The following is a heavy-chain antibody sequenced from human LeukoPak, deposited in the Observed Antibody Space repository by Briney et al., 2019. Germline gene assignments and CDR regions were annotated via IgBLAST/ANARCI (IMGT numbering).Heavy chain of an antibody. D-gene: IGHD3-10*01. CDR3: ARDRENYYGSGSFDY. CDR2: IYTSGST. Sequence: SETLSLTCTVSGGSISSGNYYWSRIRQPAGKGLEWIGRIYTSGSTNYNPSLKSRVTMSVDTSKNQFSLKLSSVTAADTAVYYCARDRENYYGSGSFDYWGQGTLVTVSS. CDR1: GGSISSGNYY. J-gene: IGHJ4*02. V-gene: IGHV4-61*02.